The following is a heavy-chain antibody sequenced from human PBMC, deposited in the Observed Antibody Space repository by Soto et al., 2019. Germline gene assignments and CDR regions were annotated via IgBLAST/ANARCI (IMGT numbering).Heavy chain of an antibody. CDR2: ISWNSDSI. J-gene: IGHJ4*02. D-gene: IGHD3-9*01. Sequence: EVQLVESGGGLAQPGRSLRLSCAASGFTFDDYAMHWVRQAPGKGLEWVSGISWNSDSIGYADSVKGRFTISRDNVNKSLYLQMNSLRAEDTALYYCASGRGYDILTGYYPYFDYWGQGTLVTVSS. CDR1: GFTFDDYA. CDR3: ASGRGYDILTGYYPYFDY. V-gene: IGHV3-9*01.